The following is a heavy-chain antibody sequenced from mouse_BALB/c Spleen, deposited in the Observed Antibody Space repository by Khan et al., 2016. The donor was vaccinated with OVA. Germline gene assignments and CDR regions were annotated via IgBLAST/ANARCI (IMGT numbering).Heavy chain of an antibody. CDR2: ISTYSGNT. J-gene: IGHJ3*01. V-gene: IGHV1S137*01. Sequence: VKLKESGPELVRPGVSVKISCKGSAYTFTDYAMHWVKQSHAKSLEWIGVISTYSGNTNYNQKFKGKATMTVDKSSSTAYMELARLTSEDSAIYYCARGRFGHYDGFAYWGQGTLVTVSA. CDR1: AYTFTDYA. CDR3: ARGRFGHYDGFAY. D-gene: IGHD1-2*01.